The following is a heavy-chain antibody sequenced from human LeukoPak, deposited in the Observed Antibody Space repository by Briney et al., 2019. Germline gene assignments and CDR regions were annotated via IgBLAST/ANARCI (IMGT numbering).Heavy chain of an antibody. CDR2: INYNGDT. CDR1: GGSFSGYS. V-gene: IGHV4-34*01. Sequence: SETLSLTCAVYGGSFSGYSWSWIRQPPGKGLQWIGEINYNGDTNYNPSLKSQRLTISIDRSLNQFSLKLTSVTAADTAMYFCARDSVDTYGQPFDSWGQGTLVTVSS. D-gene: IGHD5-18*01. J-gene: IGHJ4*02. CDR3: ARDSVDTYGQPFDS.